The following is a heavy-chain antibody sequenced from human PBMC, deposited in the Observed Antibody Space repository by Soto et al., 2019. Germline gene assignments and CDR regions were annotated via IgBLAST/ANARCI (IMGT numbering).Heavy chain of an antibody. V-gene: IGHV4-39*07. J-gene: IGHJ4*02. CDR2: IYHTGNA. CDR3: ARGYGRNFDY. D-gene: IGHD5-18*01. Sequence: SETLSLTCSVSGDSISKSRFYWAWIRQPPGEGLEWIGSIYHTGNAYYNPSLKSRVTISVDTSKNQFSLRLSSVTAADTAVYYCARGYGRNFDYWGQGTLVTVSS. CDR1: GDSISKSRFY.